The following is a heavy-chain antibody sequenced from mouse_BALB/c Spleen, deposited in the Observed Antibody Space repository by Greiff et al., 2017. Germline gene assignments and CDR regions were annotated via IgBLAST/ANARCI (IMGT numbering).Heavy chain of an antibody. CDR3: ARCPVYYYAMDY. CDR2: IDTSDSYT. CDR1: GYTFTDYW. V-gene: IGHV1-69*01. D-gene: IGHD2-10*02. Sequence: VQLQQPGAELVMPGASVKMSCKASGYTFTDYWMHWVKQRPGQGLEWIGAIDTSDSYTSYNQKFKGKATLTVDESSSTAYMQLSSLTSEDSAVYYCARCPVYYYAMDYWGQGTSVTVSS. J-gene: IGHJ4*01.